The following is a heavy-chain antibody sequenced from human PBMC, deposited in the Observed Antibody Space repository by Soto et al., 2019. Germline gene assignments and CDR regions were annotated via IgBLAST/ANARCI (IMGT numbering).Heavy chain of an antibody. Sequence: SETLSLTDSVSGGSINNYYWTWIRQPPGKGMQWVGYIYSTGSTNFNPSLKSRATISVDTSKNQFSLKLNSVTAADTAVYYCARGNWFDLWGPGTPVTIS. CDR2: IYSTGST. CDR3: ARGNWFDL. CDR1: GGSINNYY. J-gene: IGHJ5*02. V-gene: IGHV4-59*01.